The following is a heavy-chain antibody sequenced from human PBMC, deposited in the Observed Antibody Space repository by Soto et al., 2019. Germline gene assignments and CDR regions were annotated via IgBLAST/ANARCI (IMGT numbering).Heavy chain of an antibody. CDR2: ISANNGNT. D-gene: IGHD6-19*01. CDR1: SYTFTSYA. V-gene: IGHV1-18*01. CDR3: ARGWGGIVVAGTRLDY. Sequence: QAQLVQSGTEVEKPGASVKVSCKASSYTFTSYAISWVRQAPGQGLEWMGWISANNGNTNYAQKLQGRVTMTADTSTSTAYMELRSLRSDDTAVYYCARGWGGIVVAGTRLDYWGQGTLVTVSS. J-gene: IGHJ4*02.